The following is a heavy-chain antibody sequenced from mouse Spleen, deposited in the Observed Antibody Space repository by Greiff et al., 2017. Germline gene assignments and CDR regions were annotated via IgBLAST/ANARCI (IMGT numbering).Heavy chain of an antibody. CDR3: ARGRDYRYDAGYYYAMDY. CDR2: IYPGGGYT. D-gene: IGHD2-14*01. Sequence: QVHVKQSGAELVRPGTSVKMSCKASGYTFTNYWIGWAKQRPGHGLEWIGDIYPGGGYTNYNEKFKGKATLTADKSSSTAYMQFSSLTSEDSAIYYGARGRDYRYDAGYYYAMDYWGQGTSVTVSS. J-gene: IGHJ4*01. V-gene: IGHV1-63*01. CDR1: GYTFTNYW.